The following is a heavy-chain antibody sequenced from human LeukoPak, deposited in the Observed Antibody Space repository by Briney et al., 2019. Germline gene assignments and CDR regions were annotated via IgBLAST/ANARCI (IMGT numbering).Heavy chain of an antibody. CDR1: GFTFSSYS. J-gene: IGHJ6*03. D-gene: IGHD1-14*01. Sequence: GGSLRLSCAASGFTFSSYSMNWVRQALGKGLEWVSYISSSSSTIYYAYSVKGRFTIARDNAKNSMYLQMNSLRAEDTAVYYCARDGAARLFRPGGYYYMDVWGKGTTVTVSS. V-gene: IGHV3-48*01. CDR2: ISSSSSTI. CDR3: ARDGAARLFRPGGYYYMDV.